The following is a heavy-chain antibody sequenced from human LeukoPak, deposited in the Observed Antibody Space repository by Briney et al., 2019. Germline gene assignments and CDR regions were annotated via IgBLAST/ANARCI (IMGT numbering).Heavy chain of an antibody. V-gene: IGHV1-18*01. CDR2: ISAYKGNT. D-gene: IGHD3-22*01. CDR3: ARGYYASSGYYYMDYGMDV. J-gene: IGHJ6*02. Sequence: ASVKVSCKASGYTFTSYGISWARQARGQGLEWMGWISAYKGNTNYAQKLQGRVTMTTDTSTSTAYMELRSLRSDDTAVYYCARGYYASSGYYYMDYGMDVWGQGTTVTVSS. CDR1: GYTFTSYG.